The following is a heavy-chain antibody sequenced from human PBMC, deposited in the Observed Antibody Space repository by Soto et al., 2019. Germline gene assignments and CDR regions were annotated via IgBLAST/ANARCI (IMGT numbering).Heavy chain of an antibody. D-gene: IGHD1-26*01. CDR2: IIPIFGTA. J-gene: IGHJ4*02. CDR3: ASSGSYWGIDY. Sequence: SVKVSCKASGGTFSSYAVSWVRQAPGQGLEWMGGIIPIFGTANYAQKFQGRVTITADESTSTAYMELSSLRSEDTAVYYCASSGSYWGIDYWGQGTLVTVSS. V-gene: IGHV1-69*13. CDR1: GGTFSSYA.